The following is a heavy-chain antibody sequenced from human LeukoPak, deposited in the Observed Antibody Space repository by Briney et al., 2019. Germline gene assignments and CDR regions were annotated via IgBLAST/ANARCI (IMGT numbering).Heavy chain of an antibody. V-gene: IGHV4-39*07. J-gene: IGHJ4*02. Sequence: SETLSLTCTVSGGSISSDTSHWGWIRQPPGKGLEWIGSIHYTGRTYYNPSLKSRVTISVDTSKSQFSLKLPSVTAADTAVYYCAKDRNPGRFGYYFDFWGQGTLVTVSS. CDR3: AKDRNPGRFGYYFDF. CDR1: GGSISSDTSH. CDR2: IHYTGRT. D-gene: IGHD3-16*01.